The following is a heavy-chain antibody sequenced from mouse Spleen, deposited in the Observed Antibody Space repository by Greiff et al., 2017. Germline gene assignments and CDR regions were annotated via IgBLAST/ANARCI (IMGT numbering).Heavy chain of an antibody. CDR2: ISYDGSN. D-gene: IGHD1-1*01. CDR3: ARDPYYGSSYAMDY. Sequence: ESGPGLVKPSQSLSLTCSVTGYSITSGYYWNWIRQFPGNKLEWMGYISYDGSNNYNPSLKNRISITRDTSKNQFFLKLNSVTTEDTATYYCARDPYYGSSYAMDYWGQGTSVTVSS. V-gene: IGHV3-6*01. CDR1: GYSITSGYY. J-gene: IGHJ4*01.